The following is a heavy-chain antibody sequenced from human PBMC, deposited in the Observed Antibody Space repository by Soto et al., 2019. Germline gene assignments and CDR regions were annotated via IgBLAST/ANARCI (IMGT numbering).Heavy chain of an antibody. CDR1: GGSISSYY. J-gene: IGHJ4*02. CDR3: ARLSPAGGLSGYYFDY. D-gene: IGHD5-12*01. V-gene: IGHV4-59*08. CDR2: IYYSGST. Sequence: PSETLSLTCTVSGGSISSYYWSWIRQPPGKGLEWIGYIYYSGSTNYNPSLKSRVTISVDTSKNQFSLKLSSVTAADTAVYYCARLSPAGGLSGYYFDYWGQGTLVNVSS.